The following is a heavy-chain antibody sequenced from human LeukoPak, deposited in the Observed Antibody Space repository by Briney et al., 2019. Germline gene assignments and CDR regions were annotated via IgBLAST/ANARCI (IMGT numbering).Heavy chain of an antibody. CDR2: IYSSGNT. Sequence: SETLSLTCTVSGGSISSSSHYWGWIRRPPGKGLEWIGSIYSSGNTFYNSSPKSRVTISADTSKNQFSLRLSSVTAADTAVYYCARRDYGVPFDPWGQGALVTVSS. CDR1: GGSISSSSHY. D-gene: IGHD4-17*01. J-gene: IGHJ5*02. CDR3: ARRDYGVPFDP. V-gene: IGHV4-39*01.